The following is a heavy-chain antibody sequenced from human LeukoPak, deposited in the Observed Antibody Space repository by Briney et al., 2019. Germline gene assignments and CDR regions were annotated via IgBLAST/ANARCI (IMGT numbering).Heavy chain of an antibody. J-gene: IGHJ3*02. D-gene: IGHD1-26*01. Sequence: GGSLRLSCAASGFTFSNNAMSWVRQAPGKGLEWVSATSTSGGSAYYADSVKGRFTIPRDNSKNTLYLQMNSLRAEDTAVYYCGKNRYSGSLSPFDIWGQGTMVTVSS. CDR1: GFTFSNNA. CDR3: GKNRYSGSLSPFDI. CDR2: TSTSGGSA. V-gene: IGHV3-23*01.